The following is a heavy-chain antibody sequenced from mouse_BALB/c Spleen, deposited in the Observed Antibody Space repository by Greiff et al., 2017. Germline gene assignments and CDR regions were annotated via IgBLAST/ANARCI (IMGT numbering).Heavy chain of an antibody. Sequence: QVQLQQPGAELVKPGASVKLSCKASGYTFTSYYMYWVKQRPGQGLEWIGGINPSNGGTNFNEKFKSKATLTVDKSSSTAYMQLSGLTSEDSAVYCCTRETITTAFDYWGQGTTRTVSS. CDR1: GYTFTSYY. J-gene: IGHJ2*01. V-gene: IGHV1S81*02. D-gene: IGHD1-2*01. CDR3: TRETITTAFDY. CDR2: INPSNGGT.